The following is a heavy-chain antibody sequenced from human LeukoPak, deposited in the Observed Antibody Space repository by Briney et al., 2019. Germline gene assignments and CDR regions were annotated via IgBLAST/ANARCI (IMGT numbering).Heavy chain of an antibody. Sequence: GESLKISCKGSGYSFTSYWIGWVRQMPGKGLGWMGIIYPGDSDTRYSPSFQGQVNISADKSISTAYLQWSSLKASDTAMYYCAVGPAMVTGWFDPWGQGTLVTVSS. CDR1: GYSFTSYW. J-gene: IGHJ5*02. V-gene: IGHV5-51*01. CDR2: IYPGDSDT. D-gene: IGHD5-18*01. CDR3: AVGPAMVTGWFDP.